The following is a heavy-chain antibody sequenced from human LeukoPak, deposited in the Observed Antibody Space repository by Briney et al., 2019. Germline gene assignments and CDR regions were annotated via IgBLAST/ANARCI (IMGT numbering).Heavy chain of an antibody. Sequence: PGGSLRLSCAASGFNYSSYTMNWVRQAPGMGLQWVANIKTDGSEKYYVDSVKGRFTISRDNAKNSLYLQMNSLRAEDTAVYYCATYSSLNRREFQYWGQGTLLTVSS. J-gene: IGHJ1*01. D-gene: IGHD3-22*01. CDR1: GFNYSSYT. CDR2: IKTDGSEK. V-gene: IGHV3-7*01. CDR3: ATYSSLNRREFQY.